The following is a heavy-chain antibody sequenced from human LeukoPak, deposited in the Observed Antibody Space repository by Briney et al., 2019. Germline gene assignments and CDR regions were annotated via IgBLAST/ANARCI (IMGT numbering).Heavy chain of an antibody. CDR3: ARLPIVVVVAATL. J-gene: IGHJ4*02. CDR2: IYTSGST. CDR1: GGSISSGSYY. D-gene: IGHD2-15*01. V-gene: IGHV4-61*02. Sequence: SQTLSLTCTVSGGSISSGSYYWSWIRQPAGKGLVWLGRIYTSGSTNYNPSHKSRVTISVDTSKNQFSLKLSSVTAADTAVYYCARLPIVVVVAATLWGQGTLVTVSS.